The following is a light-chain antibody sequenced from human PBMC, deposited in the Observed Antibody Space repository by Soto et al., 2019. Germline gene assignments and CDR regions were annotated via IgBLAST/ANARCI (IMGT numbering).Light chain of an antibody. CDR3: SSYTSSITVV. CDR2: EVS. V-gene: IGLV2-14*01. J-gene: IGLJ2*01. CDR1: SSDVGGYNY. Sequence: QSVLTQPASVSGSPGQSITISCTGTSSDVGGYNYVSWYQQHPGKAPKLMIYEVSNRPSGVSNRFSGSKSDNTASLTISGLQAEDEADYYCSSYTSSITVVFGGGTKVTVL.